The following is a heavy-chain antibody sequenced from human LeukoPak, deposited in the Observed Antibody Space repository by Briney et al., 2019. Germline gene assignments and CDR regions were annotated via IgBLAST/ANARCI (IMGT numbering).Heavy chain of an antibody. CDR2: ISYSGST. CDR3: ARGSLDFDY. CDR1: GGSISSGGYY. J-gene: IGHJ4*02. Sequence: SQTLSLTCTVSGGSISSGGYYWNWIRQHPGKGLEWIGYISYSGSTHYNPSLKSRLTISVDTSKNQFSLKLSSVTAADTAVYYCARGSLDFDYLGQGTLVTVSS. V-gene: IGHV4-31*03.